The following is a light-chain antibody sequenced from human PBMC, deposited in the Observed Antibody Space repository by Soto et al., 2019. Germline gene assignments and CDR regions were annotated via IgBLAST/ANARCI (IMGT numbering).Light chain of an antibody. CDR3: QQYNNWPET. CDR2: GES. CDR1: QSVSSN. Sequence: EILMTYFPATLSVSPGERPTVSGSASQSVSSNLAWYKQKHGQAPRLLIYGESTRATGIPARFSGSGSGKEFTLTISSLQHEDFAAYYCQQYNNWPETCGQGTTGDIK. J-gene: IGKJ1*01. V-gene: IGKV3-15*01.